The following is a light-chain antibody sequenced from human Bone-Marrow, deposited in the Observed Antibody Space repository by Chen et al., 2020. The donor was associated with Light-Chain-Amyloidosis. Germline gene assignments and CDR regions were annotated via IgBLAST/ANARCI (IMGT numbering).Light chain of an antibody. CDR2: DDS. Sequence: SCVLTQPSSVAVAPGQTDTHACGGNNIGSTIVHWYQQTPGQAPLLVVYDDSDRPSGIPDRLSGSNSGNTATLTISRVEAGDEADYYCQVWDRSSDRPVFGGGTKLTVL. CDR1: NIGSTI. V-gene: IGLV3-21*02. J-gene: IGLJ3*02. CDR3: QVWDRSSDRPV.